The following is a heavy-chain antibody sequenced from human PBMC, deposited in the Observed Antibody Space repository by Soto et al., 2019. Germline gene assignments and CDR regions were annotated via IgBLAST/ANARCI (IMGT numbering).Heavy chain of an antibody. CDR3: ATYPRPYNWIAL. D-gene: IGHD1-1*01. V-gene: IGHV1-69*01. CDR1: GGALTSYP. Sequence: QVRLEQSGAEVKKPGSSVRVSCQASGGALTSYPIHWVRQAPGQGLEWMGVIDPMFDTSNLAEKFKARVTFTADAPTKTVYMDLTSLRSDDTAVYFCATYPRPYNWIALWGQGTLLTVSS. J-gene: IGHJ5*02. CDR2: IDPMFDTS.